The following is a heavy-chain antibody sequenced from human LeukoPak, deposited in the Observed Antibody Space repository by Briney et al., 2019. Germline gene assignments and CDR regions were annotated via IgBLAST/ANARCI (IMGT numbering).Heavy chain of an antibody. V-gene: IGHV1-24*01. Sequence: ASVRVSCKVSGYTLTELSMHWVRQAPGKGLEWMGGFDPEDGETIYAQKFQGRVTMTEDTSTDTAYMELSSLRSEDTAVYYCATELSVVAAFDYWGQGTLVTVSS. D-gene: IGHD2-15*01. J-gene: IGHJ4*02. CDR3: ATELSVVAAFDY. CDR1: GYTLTELS. CDR2: FDPEDGET.